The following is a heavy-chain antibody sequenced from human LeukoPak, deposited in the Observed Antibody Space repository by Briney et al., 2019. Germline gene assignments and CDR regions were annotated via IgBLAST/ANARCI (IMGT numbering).Heavy chain of an antibody. J-gene: IGHJ4*02. CDR3: ARRGSSGWFYFDY. V-gene: IGHV5-51*01. Sequence: GESLKISCKGSGYSFSTYWIGWVRQMPGKGLEWMGSIYPGDSDTRYSPSFQGQVTISADKSISTAYLQWSSLKASDTAMYYCARRGSSGWFYFDYWGRGTLVTVSS. CDR2: IYPGDSDT. D-gene: IGHD6-19*01. CDR1: GYSFSTYW.